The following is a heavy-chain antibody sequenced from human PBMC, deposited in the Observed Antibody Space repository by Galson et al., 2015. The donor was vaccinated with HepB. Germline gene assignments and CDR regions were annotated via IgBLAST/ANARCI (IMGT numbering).Heavy chain of an antibody. D-gene: IGHD3/OR15-3a*01. J-gene: IGHJ3*01. CDR3: ARQTTDWVVFEV. CDR2: TIPYNGNT. Sequence: SVKVSCKASGYTFTSYDITWARQAPGQGLEWMGWTIPYNGNTKYVQKLQGRVTMTTDTSTGTVYMELRSLRYDDTAMYYCARQTTDWVVFEVWGQGTVVTVSS. V-gene: IGHV1-18*01. CDR1: GYTFTSYD.